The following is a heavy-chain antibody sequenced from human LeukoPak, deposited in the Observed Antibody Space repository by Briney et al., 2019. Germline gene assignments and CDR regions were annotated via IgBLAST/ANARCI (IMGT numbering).Heavy chain of an antibody. CDR3: ARDFRTQLDGYSPPYHFDY. V-gene: IGHV3-21*01. D-gene: IGHD5-24*01. CDR2: ISSSSSYI. J-gene: IGHJ4*02. Sequence: CGRRTIEKRMEWVSSISSSSSYIYYADSVKGRFTISRDNAKNSLYLQMNSLRAEDTAVYYCARDFRTQLDGYSPPYHFDYWGQGTLVTVSS.